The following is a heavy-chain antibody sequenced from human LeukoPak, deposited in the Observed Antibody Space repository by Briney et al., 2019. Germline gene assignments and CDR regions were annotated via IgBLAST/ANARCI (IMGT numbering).Heavy chain of an antibody. CDR3: AKKTAYDILTGYFIYYFDY. Sequence: PSETLSLTCTVSGGSISSGDYYWSWIRQPPGKSLEWIGYIYYSGSTYYNPSLKSRVTISVDTSKSQFSLKLSSVTAADTAVYYCAKKTAYDILTGYFIYYFDYWGQGTLVTVSS. CDR2: IYYSGST. J-gene: IGHJ4*02. D-gene: IGHD3-9*01. V-gene: IGHV4-30-4*01. CDR1: GGSISSGDYY.